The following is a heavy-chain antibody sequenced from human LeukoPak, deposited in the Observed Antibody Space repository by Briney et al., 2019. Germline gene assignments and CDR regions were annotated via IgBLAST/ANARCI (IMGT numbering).Heavy chain of an antibody. V-gene: IGHV3-23*01. CDR1: GFTFSSYA. J-gene: IGHJ4*02. CDR3: AKDSNYGGQGGFDY. D-gene: IGHD4-23*01. Sequence: GGSLRLSCAASGFTFSSYAMSWVRQAPGKGLEWVSAIIGSGGSTYYADSVKGRFTISRDNSKNTLYLQMNSLRAEDTAVYYRAKDSNYGGQGGFDYWGQGTLVTVSS. CDR2: IIGSGGST.